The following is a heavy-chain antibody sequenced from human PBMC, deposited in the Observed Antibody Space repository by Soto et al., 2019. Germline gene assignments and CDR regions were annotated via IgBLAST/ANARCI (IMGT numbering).Heavy chain of an antibody. V-gene: IGHV3-13*01. D-gene: IGHD4-17*01. CDR3: ARETVTKVFGYFDL. CDR1: GFTFSSYD. CDR2: IDTAGNT. J-gene: IGHJ2*01. Sequence: EVQLVESGGGLVQPGGSLRLSCAASGFTFSSYDMHWVRQAAGKGLEWVAGIDTAGNTYYPGSVKGRFTISRENAKNSLYLQMNSLRAGDTAVYYCARETVTKVFGYFDLWGRGTLVTVSS.